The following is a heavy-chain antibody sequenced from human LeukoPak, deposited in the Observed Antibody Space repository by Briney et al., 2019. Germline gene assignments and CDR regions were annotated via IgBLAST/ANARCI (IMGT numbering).Heavy chain of an antibody. V-gene: IGHV4-59*12. CDR3: TRDSGTTGVVKFDP. J-gene: IGHJ5*02. Sequence: PSETLSLTCTVSGGSISSYYWSWIRQPPGKGLEWIGYIYASGSTTYNPSLRSRVAISMDTSKNQFSLRLTSVTAADTAVYYCTRDSGTTGVVKFDPWGQGILVTVSS. CDR1: GGSISSYY. D-gene: IGHD4-23*01. CDR2: IYASGST.